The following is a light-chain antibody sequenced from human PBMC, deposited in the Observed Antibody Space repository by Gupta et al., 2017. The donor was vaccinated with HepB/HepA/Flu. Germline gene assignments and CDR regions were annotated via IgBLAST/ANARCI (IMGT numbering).Light chain of an antibody. CDR3: SAWDSSLSVWV. Sequence: AGLTQPPSVSKDLRQTAPLACTGNLNNVGNQGAGWLQQPQGHPPNILSYRNNSRPSGISERFSAVRYGNRAFLTITGIQADDEADYYCSAWDSSLSVWVFGGGTKLSVL. CDR1: LNNVGNQG. CDR2: RNN. J-gene: IGLJ3*02. V-gene: IGLV10-54*04.